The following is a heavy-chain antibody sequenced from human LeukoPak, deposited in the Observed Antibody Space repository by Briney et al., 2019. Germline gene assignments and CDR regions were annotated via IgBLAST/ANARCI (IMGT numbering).Heavy chain of an antibody. D-gene: IGHD3-16*02. CDR2: INHSGST. J-gene: IGHJ4*02. V-gene: IGHV4-34*01. CDR3: ARGRGYYDYIWGSYHPYYFDY. Sequence: SETLSLTCTVSGGSISSYYWSWIRQPPGKGLEWIGEINHSGSTNYNPSLKSRVTISVDTSKNQFSLKLSSVTAADTAVYYCARGRGYYDYIWGSYHPYYFDYWGQGTLVTVSS. CDR1: GGSISSYY.